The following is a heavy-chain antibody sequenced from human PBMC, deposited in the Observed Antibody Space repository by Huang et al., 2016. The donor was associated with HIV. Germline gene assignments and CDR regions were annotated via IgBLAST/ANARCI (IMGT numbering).Heavy chain of an antibody. CDR2: IKQDESEK. D-gene: IGHD1-7*01. V-gene: IGHV3-7*01. CDR3: ATKTAAMDI. CDR1: TFTFGAYW. Sequence: VESGGRLVQPGGSIRLSCVGSTFTFGAYWMSWVRQSPGKGLEWVAKIKQDESEKYYVESVKGRFNISRDKAKKGLFLEMNNVRVEDTATYYCATKTAAMDIWGQGATVTVS. J-gene: IGHJ6*02.